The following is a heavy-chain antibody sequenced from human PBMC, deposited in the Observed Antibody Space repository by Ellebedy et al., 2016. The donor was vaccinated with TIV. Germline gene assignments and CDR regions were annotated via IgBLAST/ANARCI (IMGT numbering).Heavy chain of an antibody. V-gene: IGHV1-8*01. J-gene: IGHJ4*02. Sequence: ASVKVSCXASGYTFTTYDINWVRQATGQGPEWMGWMNPNSGNTGYAQNFQGRVTMTRNTSISTAYMELSGLRSEDTAVYYCARGGRFSSVVVPAAIKYYFDYWGQGTLVTVSS. CDR1: GYTFTTYD. D-gene: IGHD2-2*01. CDR3: ARGGRFSSVVVPAAIKYYFDY. CDR2: MNPNSGNT.